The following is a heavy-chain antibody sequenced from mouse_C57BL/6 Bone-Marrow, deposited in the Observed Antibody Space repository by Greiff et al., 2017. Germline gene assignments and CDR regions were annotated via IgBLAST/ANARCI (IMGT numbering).Heavy chain of an antibody. V-gene: IGHV5-4*03. CDR3: ARPIYDGYYGFAY. Sequence: EVMLVESGGGLVKPGGSLKLSCAASGFTFSSYAMSWVRQTPEKRLEWVATISDGGSYTYYPDNVKGRFTISRDNAKNNLYLQMSSLKSEDTAMYYCARPIYDGYYGFAYWGQGTLVTVSA. D-gene: IGHD2-3*01. J-gene: IGHJ3*01. CDR1: GFTFSSYA. CDR2: ISDGGSYT.